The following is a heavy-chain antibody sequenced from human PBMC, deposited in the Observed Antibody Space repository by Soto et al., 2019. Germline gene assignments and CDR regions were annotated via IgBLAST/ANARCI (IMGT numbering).Heavy chain of an antibody. CDR3: ARLPPTTVTTPYYYYYYGMDV. D-gene: IGHD4-4*01. CDR2: INHSGST. CDR1: GGSFSGYY. J-gene: IGHJ6*02. Sequence: PSETLSLTCAVYGGSFSGYYWSWIRQPPGKGLEWIGEINHSGSTNYNPSLKSRVTISVDTSRNQFSLKLSSVTAADTAVYYCARLPPTTVTTPYYYYYYGMDVWGQGTTVTVS. V-gene: IGHV4-34*01.